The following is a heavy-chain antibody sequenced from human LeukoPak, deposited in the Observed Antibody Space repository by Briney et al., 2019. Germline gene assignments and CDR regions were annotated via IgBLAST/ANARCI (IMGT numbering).Heavy chain of an antibody. CDR2: IYYSGGT. CDR3: ATYKGKVRGVTIYYYYYMDV. J-gene: IGHJ6*03. Sequence: SETLSLTCNVSGDSIRSSSYYWGWIRQPPGKGLEWIGSIYYSGGTYYNPSLKSRVTISVDTSQNQFSLKLSSVNAADTAVYYCATYKGKVRGVTIYYYYYMDVWGKGTTVTISS. D-gene: IGHD3-10*01. V-gene: IGHV4-39*01. CDR1: GDSIRSSSYY.